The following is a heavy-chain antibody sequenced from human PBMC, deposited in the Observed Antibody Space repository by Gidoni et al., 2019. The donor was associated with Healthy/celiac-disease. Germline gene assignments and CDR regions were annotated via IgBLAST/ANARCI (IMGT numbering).Heavy chain of an antibody. V-gene: IGHV3-64*01. CDR1: GFTFSSSA. Sequence: EVQLVESGGGLVQPGGSLRLSCAASGFTFSSSAMHWVRQAPGKGLEYVAAISSNGGSTYYANAVKGRFTISRDNSKNTLYRQMGSLRAEDMAVYYCARVGCSGGSCYPQYYYYYGMDVWGQGTTVTVSS. CDR3: ARVGCSGGSCYPQYYYYYGMDV. CDR2: ISSNGGST. J-gene: IGHJ6*02. D-gene: IGHD2-15*01.